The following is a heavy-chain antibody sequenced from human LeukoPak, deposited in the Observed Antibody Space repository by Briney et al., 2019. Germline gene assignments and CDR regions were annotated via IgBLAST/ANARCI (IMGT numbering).Heavy chain of an antibody. V-gene: IGHV2-5*02. CDR2: IYWDDDK. Sequence: SGPTLVNPTQTLTLTCAFSGFSLSTSGVGVAWIRQPPGKALEWLALIYWDDDKRYSPSLKSRITITKDTSKNQVVLTMTHMDPVDTATYYCAHYDYGDSPTVDYFDYWGQGTLVTASS. J-gene: IGHJ4*02. CDR1: GFSLSTSGVG. CDR3: AHYDYGDSPTVDYFDY. D-gene: IGHD4-17*01.